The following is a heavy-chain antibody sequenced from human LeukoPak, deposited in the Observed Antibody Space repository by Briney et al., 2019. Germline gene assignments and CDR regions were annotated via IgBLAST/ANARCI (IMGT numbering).Heavy chain of an antibody. Sequence: PSGGSLRLSCAASGFTFSSYWMSWVRQAPGKGLEWVANIKQDGSEKYYVDSVKGRFTISRDNAKNSLYLQMNSLRAEDTAVYYCAREGDSSGYYVPLSNFDYWGQGTLVTVSS. CDR3: AREGDSSGYYVPLSNFDY. V-gene: IGHV3-7*01. CDR2: IKQDGSEK. D-gene: IGHD3-22*01. J-gene: IGHJ4*02. CDR1: GFTFSSYW.